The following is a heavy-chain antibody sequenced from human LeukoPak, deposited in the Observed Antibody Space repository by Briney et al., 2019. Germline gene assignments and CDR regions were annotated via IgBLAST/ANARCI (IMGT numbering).Heavy chain of an antibody. Sequence: GGSLRLSCAASGFTFDDYAMHWVRQAPGKGLEWVSLISGDGGSIYYADSVKGRFTISRDNSKNSLYLQMNSLRTEDTALYYCAKSDTAMVTHWFDPWGQGTLVTVSS. V-gene: IGHV3-43*02. CDR1: GFTFDDYA. D-gene: IGHD5-18*01. J-gene: IGHJ5*02. CDR3: AKSDTAMVTHWFDP. CDR2: ISGDGGSI.